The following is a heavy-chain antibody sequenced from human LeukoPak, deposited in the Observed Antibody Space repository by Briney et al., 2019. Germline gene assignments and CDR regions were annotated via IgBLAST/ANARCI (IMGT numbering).Heavy chain of an antibody. J-gene: IGHJ4*02. V-gene: IGHV1-69*13. D-gene: IGHD6-19*01. Sequence: SVKVSCKASGGTFSSYAISWVRQAPGQGLEWMGGIIPIFCTANYAQKFQGRVTITADESTSTAYMELSSLRSEDTAVYYCAREGSGWTSGYFDYWGQGTLVTVSS. CDR1: GGTFSSYA. CDR2: IIPIFCTA. CDR3: AREGSGWTSGYFDY.